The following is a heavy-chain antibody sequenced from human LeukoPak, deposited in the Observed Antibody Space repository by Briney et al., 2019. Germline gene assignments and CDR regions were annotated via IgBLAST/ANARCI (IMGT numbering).Heavy chain of an antibody. J-gene: IGHJ3*02. Sequence: GGSLRLSCAASGFTFSSYGMHWVRQAPGKGLEWVAVIWYDGSNKYFADSVKGRFTISRDNSKNTLYLQMNSLRAEDTAVYYCAKDLQIVDIVATTHDAFDIWGQGTMVTVSS. CDR2: IWYDGSNK. V-gene: IGHV3-33*06. D-gene: IGHD5-12*01. CDR3: AKDLQIVDIVATTHDAFDI. CDR1: GFTFSSYG.